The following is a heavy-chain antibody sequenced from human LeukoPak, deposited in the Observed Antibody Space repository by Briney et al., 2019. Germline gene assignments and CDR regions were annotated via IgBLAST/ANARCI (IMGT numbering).Heavy chain of an antibody. D-gene: IGHD6-13*01. CDR1: GGTFNSNA. CDR2: ITPIFGST. J-gene: IGHJ5*02. V-gene: IGHV1-69*05. Sequence: APVKVSCKASGGTFNSNAFHWVRQAPGQGLEWMGGITPIFGSTKYAQKFQGRVTVTTDESTSTAYMELSDLRSDDTAVYYCARGRSGVPAVTYNWFDPWGQGTLVTVSS. CDR3: ARGRSGVPAVTYNWFDP.